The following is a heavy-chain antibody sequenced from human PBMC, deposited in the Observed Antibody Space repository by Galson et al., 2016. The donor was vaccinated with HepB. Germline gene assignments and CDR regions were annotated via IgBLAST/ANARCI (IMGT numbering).Heavy chain of an antibody. J-gene: IGHJ6*02. Sequence: SLRLSCAASGFTFINYVMGWVRQAPGKGLEWVSGISVASDKTYDAGSVKGRFTISRDNSKSTLYLQMSSLRTEDTAVYYCARDRAAAAGIVDGMDVWGQGTTVTVSS. CDR1: GFTFINYV. CDR3: ARDRAAAAGIVDGMDV. V-gene: IGHV3-23*01. CDR2: ISVASDKT. D-gene: IGHD6-13*01.